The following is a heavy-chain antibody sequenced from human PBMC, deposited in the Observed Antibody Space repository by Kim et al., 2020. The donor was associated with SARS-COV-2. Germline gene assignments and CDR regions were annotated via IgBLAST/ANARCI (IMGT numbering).Heavy chain of an antibody. CDR2: INTQTGDP. CDR1: GYTFTSHG. V-gene: IGHV7-4-1*02. Sequence: ASVKVSCKASGYTFTSHGINWVRQAPGQGLEWMGWINTQTGDPMYAQGFTGHFVFSLDTSVSTSYLQLTSLKAEDTAVYYCARRDVETTALLYWGQGTLVTVSS. D-gene: IGHD6-25*01. CDR3: ARRDVETTALLY. J-gene: IGHJ4*02.